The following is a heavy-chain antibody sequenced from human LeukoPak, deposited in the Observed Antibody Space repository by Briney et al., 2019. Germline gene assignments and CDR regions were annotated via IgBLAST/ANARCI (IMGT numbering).Heavy chain of an antibody. D-gene: IGHD3-10*01. CDR2: IRYDGSNK. Sequence: GGSLRLSCAASGFTFSSYGMHWVRQAPGRGLEWVAFIRYDGSNKYYADSVKGRFTISRDNSKNTLYLQMNSLRAEDTAVYYCAKVTMVRGAQNWFDPWGQGTLVTVSS. J-gene: IGHJ5*02. CDR3: AKVTMVRGAQNWFDP. V-gene: IGHV3-30*02. CDR1: GFTFSSYG.